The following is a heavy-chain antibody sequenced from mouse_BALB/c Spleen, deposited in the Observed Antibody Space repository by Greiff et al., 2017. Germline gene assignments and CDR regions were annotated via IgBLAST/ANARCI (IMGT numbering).Heavy chain of an antibody. Sequence: VQLQQSGPGLVKPSQSLSLTCTVTGYSITSDYAWNWIRQFPGNKLEWMGYISYSGSTSYNPSLKSRISITRDTSKNQFFLQLNSVTTEDTATYYCARVANWDGFAYWGQGTLVTVSA. V-gene: IGHV3-2*02. CDR2: ISYSGST. CDR1: GYSITSDYA. CDR3: ARVANWDGFAY. J-gene: IGHJ3*01. D-gene: IGHD4-1*02.